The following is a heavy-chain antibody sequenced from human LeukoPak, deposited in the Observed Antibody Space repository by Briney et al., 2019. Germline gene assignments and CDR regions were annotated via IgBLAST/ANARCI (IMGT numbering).Heavy chain of an antibody. V-gene: IGHV3-7*04. CDR2: IKQDGSEK. J-gene: IGHJ4*02. CDR3: ARSVAKYRNSATEY. CDR1: GFTFSSYW. D-gene: IGHD6-6*01. Sequence: GGSLRLSRAAYGFTFSSYWMTWVRQDPGKGLEWVANIKQDGSEKYHVDSVKGRFTISRDNAKNSLYLQMNSLKPEDTAVYYCARSVAKYRNSATEYWGQGTLVSVSS.